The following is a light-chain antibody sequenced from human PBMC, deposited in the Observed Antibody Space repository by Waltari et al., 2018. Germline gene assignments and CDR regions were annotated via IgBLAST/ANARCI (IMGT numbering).Light chain of an antibody. J-gene: IGLJ2*01. CDR1: SSNIGSKS. Sequence: QSVMTQPPSVSGTPGQRVSISCPGSSSNIGSKSVNWYQQVPGTTPNLLIYSNNQRPSGVPDRFSGSKSGTSASLAISGLQSEDEADYYCATWDDSLNGLFGGGTKLTVL. CDR3: ATWDDSLNGL. V-gene: IGLV1-44*01. CDR2: SNN.